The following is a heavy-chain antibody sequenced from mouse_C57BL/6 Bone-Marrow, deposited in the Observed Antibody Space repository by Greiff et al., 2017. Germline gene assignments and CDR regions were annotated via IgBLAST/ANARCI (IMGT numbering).Heavy chain of an antibody. CDR1: GYAFSSSW. CDR2: IYPGAGDT. Sequence: QVQLQQSGPELVKPGASVKISCKASGYAFSSSWMNWVTQRPGKGLEWIGRIYPGAGDTNYNGKFKGKATLTADKSSSTAYMQLSSLTSEDSAVSVWARDYGRNVDYGGQGTTPTVAA. CDR3: ARDYGRNVDY. D-gene: IGHD1-1*01. V-gene: IGHV1-82*01. J-gene: IGHJ2*01.